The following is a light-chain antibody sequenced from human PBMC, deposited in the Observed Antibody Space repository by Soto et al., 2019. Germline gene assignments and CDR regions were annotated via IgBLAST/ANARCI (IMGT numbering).Light chain of an antibody. Sequence: ILLTQSPGSLSLSPGERATLSCRASQSVSNNYLARYQQKPGQAPRLLIYGASNRATGIPDRLSGSGAGTDFTLTIRRLEPEYSALYDCQQYGSSGTFGQGTKVDIK. J-gene: IGKJ1*01. CDR1: QSVSNNY. CDR3: QQYGSSGT. CDR2: GAS. V-gene: IGKV3-20*01.